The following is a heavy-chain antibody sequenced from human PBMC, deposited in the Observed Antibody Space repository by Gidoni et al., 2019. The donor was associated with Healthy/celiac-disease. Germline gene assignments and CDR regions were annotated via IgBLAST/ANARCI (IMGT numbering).Heavy chain of an antibody. Sequence: QVQLQESGPGLVKPSQTLSLTCTVPGGSISRGGYYWSWIRQHPGKGLEWIGYIYYSGSTYYNPSLKSRVTISVDTSKNQFSLKLSSVTAADTAVYYCARAPSVDSYGPGALDYWGQGTLVTVSS. CDR2: IYYSGST. CDR3: ARAPSVDSYGPGALDY. D-gene: IGHD5-18*01. V-gene: IGHV4-31*03. J-gene: IGHJ4*02. CDR1: GGSISRGGYY.